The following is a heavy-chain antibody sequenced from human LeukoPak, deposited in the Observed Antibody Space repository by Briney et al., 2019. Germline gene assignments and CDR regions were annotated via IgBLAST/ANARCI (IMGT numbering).Heavy chain of an antibody. J-gene: IGHJ4*02. CDR1: GYSISSGYY. CDR3: ARDEYYYDGSGSGDY. V-gene: IGHV4-38-2*02. Sequence: SETLSLTCTVSGYSISSGYYWGWIRQPPGKGLEWIGSIYHSGSTYYNPSLKSRVTISVDTSKNQFSLKLSSVTAADTAVYYCARDEYYYDGSGSGDYWGQGTLVTVSS. CDR2: IYHSGST. D-gene: IGHD3-22*01.